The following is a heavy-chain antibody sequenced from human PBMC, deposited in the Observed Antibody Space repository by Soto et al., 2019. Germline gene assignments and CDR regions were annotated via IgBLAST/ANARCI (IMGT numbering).Heavy chain of an antibody. CDR2: FDPEDGET. D-gene: IGHD6-13*01. V-gene: IGHV1-24*01. CDR1: GYTLTELS. Sequence: GASVKVSCKVSGYTLTELSMHWVRQAPGKGLEWMGGFDPEDGETIYAQKFQGRVTMTEDTSTDTAYMELSSLRSEDTAVYYCATVAAAGPRYYYGMDVWGQGTTVTVSS. J-gene: IGHJ6*02. CDR3: ATVAAAGPRYYYGMDV.